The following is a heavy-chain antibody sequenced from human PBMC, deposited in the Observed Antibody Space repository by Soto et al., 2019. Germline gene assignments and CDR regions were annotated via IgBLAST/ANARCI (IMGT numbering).Heavy chain of an antibody. D-gene: IGHD3-10*01. V-gene: IGHV1-69*02. J-gene: IGHJ4*02. CDR1: GDTFSFYT. CDR3: AESYGSGYRAVDY. CDR2: INPIVSMS. Sequence: QVQLVQSGTEVKKPGSSVKVSCKASGDTFSFYTINWVRQAPGLGLEWVGRINPIVSMSNYAQKFQGRVSMTSDKSTSTAYMELRSLRSDDTAMYFCAESYGSGYRAVDYWGQGALVIVSS.